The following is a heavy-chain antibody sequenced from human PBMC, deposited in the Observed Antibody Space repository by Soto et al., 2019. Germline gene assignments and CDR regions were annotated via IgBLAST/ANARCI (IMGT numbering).Heavy chain of an antibody. CDR2: ISGSEDNI. J-gene: IGHJ6*02. Sequence: PGGPLRLSGAASGFSVRNSQVSWVVQAPGKGLEWVAVISGSEDNIHYADSVKGRFTISRDNSMNTLYLQMNSLRADDTAIYYCAKDLHWFAMDVWGQGTTVTVPS. D-gene: IGHD3-10*01. CDR1: GFSVRNSQ. CDR3: AKDLHWFAMDV. V-gene: IGHV3-23*01.